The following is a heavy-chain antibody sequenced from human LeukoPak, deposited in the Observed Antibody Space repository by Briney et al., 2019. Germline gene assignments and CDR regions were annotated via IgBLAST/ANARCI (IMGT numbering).Heavy chain of an antibody. Sequence: ASVTVSCKAFGYTFTDYYIHWVRQAPGQGLEWMGWINRDDGGTNYAQKFQGRVTMTRDTSITTAYMELSRLRSDDTAVYYCARGGGAYCGDDCRRTFDYWGQGTLVTVSS. J-gene: IGHJ4*02. V-gene: IGHV1-2*02. D-gene: IGHD2-21*02. CDR2: INRDDGGT. CDR1: GYTFTDYY. CDR3: ARGGGAYCGDDCRRTFDY.